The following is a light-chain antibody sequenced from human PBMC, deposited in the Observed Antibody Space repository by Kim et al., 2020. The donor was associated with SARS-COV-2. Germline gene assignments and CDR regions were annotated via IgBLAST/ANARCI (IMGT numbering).Light chain of an antibody. CDR2: QDN. CDR1: KLGDKF. Sequence: SYELTQPPSVSVSPGQTATITCSGDKLGDKFACWYQQKAGQSPVLVIYQDNKRPPGIPERFSGSNSGNTATLTIRGTQPMDEAYYYCQTWDTSTVLFGGGTKLTVL. J-gene: IGLJ2*01. V-gene: IGLV3-1*01. CDR3: QTWDTSTVL.